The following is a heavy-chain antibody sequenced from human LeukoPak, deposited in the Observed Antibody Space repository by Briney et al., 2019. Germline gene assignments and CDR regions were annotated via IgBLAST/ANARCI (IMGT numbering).Heavy chain of an antibody. CDR1: GFTFVDYG. CDR2: ISGTGSST. D-gene: IGHD2-2*02. Sequence: GSLRLSCAASGFTFVDYGMSWVRQAPGKGLEWVSTISGTGSSTYYADSAKGRFTISRDNSKDTLFLQLNSLTAADTAMYFCAKASVAIPQYCNSWGQGTLVTVSS. V-gene: IGHV3-23*01. J-gene: IGHJ5*02. CDR3: AKASVAIPQYCNS.